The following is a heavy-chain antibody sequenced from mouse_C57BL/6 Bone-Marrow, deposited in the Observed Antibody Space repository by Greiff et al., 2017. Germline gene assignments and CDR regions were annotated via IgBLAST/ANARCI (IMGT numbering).Heavy chain of an antibody. J-gene: IGHJ4*01. Sequence: QVQLKQSGAELVRPGASVTLSCKASGYTFTDYEMHWVKQTPVHGLEWIGAIDPETGGTAYNQKFKGKAILTADKSSSTAYMELRSLTSEYSAVYYCTSLYFSNLYYYAMDYWGQGTSVTVSS. CDR1: GYTFTDYE. CDR2: IDPETGGT. D-gene: IGHD2-5*01. V-gene: IGHV1-15*01. CDR3: TSLYFSNLYYYAMDY.